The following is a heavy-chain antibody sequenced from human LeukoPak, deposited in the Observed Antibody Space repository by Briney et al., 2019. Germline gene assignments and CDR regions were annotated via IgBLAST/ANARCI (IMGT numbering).Heavy chain of an antibody. J-gene: IGHJ4*02. CDR3: ARHVLQSYYDSSGYYGADYFDY. Sequence: AETLSLTCTVSGGSISSSSYYWGWIRQPPGKGLEWIGSIYYSGSTYYNPSLKSRVTISVDTSKNPFSLKLSSVTAADTAVYYAARHVLQSYYDSSGYYGADYFDYWGQGTLVTVSS. V-gene: IGHV4-39*01. D-gene: IGHD3-22*01. CDR1: GGSISSSSYY. CDR2: IYYSGST.